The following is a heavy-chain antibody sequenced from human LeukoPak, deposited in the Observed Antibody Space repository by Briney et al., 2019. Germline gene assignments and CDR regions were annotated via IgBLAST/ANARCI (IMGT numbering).Heavy chain of an antibody. CDR1: GFTFSSYG. Sequence: GGSLRLSCAASGFTFSSYGMHWVRQAPGKGLEWVAVISYDGSNKYYADSVKGRFTISRDNSKNTLYLQMNSLRAEDTAVYYCVKDQGYSSLFDYWGQGTLVTVSS. J-gene: IGHJ4*02. CDR3: VKDQGYSSLFDY. CDR2: ISYDGSNK. V-gene: IGHV3-30*18. D-gene: IGHD6-13*01.